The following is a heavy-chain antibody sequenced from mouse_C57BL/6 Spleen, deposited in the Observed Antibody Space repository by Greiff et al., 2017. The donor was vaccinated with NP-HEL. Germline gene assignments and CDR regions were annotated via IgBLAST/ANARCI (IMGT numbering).Heavy chain of an antibody. D-gene: IGHD1-1*01. CDR3: ARGSMTTLGADY. Sequence: VQLQQPGAELVKPGASVKLSCKASGYTFTSYWLHWVKQRPGQGLEWIGMIHPNSGSTYYNEKFKSMATLTVDKSYSSAYMQLISMTSTDSSVYYCARGSMTTLGADYWGQGTTLTVSS. J-gene: IGHJ2*01. CDR2: IHPNSGST. V-gene: IGHV1-64*01. CDR1: GYTFTSYW.